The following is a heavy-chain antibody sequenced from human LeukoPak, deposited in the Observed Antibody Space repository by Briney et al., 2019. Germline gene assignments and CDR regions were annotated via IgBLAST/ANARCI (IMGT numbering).Heavy chain of an antibody. V-gene: IGHV3-33*01. J-gene: IGHJ6*02. CDR3: ARWKFGESDSPFFYFYFGMDV. CDR1: GFSFGSYG. D-gene: IGHD3-10*01. Sequence: GRSLRLSCAASGFSFGSYGMHWVRQAPGKGLEWVAFIRYGGSHQFYADSVRGRFTISRDNPKNTLYLQMNSLTAADTAVYFCARWKFGESDSPFFYFYFGMDVWGQGTTVTVSS. CDR2: IRYGGSHQ.